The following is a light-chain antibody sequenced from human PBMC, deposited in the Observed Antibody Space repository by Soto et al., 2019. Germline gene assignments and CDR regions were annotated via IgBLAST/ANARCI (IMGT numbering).Light chain of an antibody. CDR3: QQYNSYST. CDR2: AAS. Sequence: AIRMTQPPSSLSASTGDIVTITCRASQGISSYLAWYQQKAGKVPNLLIYAASTLQSGVPSRLSGSGSGTEFTITISSLHPDDFETYYCQQYNSYSTFGQGTKVDIK. CDR1: QGISSY. J-gene: IGKJ1*01. V-gene: IGKV1-8*01.